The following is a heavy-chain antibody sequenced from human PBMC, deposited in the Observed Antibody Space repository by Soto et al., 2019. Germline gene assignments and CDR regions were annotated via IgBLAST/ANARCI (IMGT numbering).Heavy chain of an antibody. Sequence: EVQLVESGGGLVKPGGSLRLSCAASGFTFSSYSMNWVRQAPGKGLEWVSSISSSSSYIYYADSVKGRFTISRDNATNSLYLQMNSLRAEDTAVYYCARDLSPSLYGDYVGSWWYWGQGTLVTVSS. CDR2: ISSSSSYI. CDR3: ARDLSPSLYGDYVGSWWY. J-gene: IGHJ4*02. V-gene: IGHV3-21*01. D-gene: IGHD4-17*01. CDR1: GFTFSSYS.